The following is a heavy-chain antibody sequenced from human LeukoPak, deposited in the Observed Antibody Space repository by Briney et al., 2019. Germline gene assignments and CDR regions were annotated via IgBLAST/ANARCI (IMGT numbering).Heavy chain of an antibody. Sequence: GGSLRLSCAASGFTFSSYAISWVRQAPGKGLEWISAISGSGGSTYYADSVKGRFTISRDNSKNTLYLQMNRLRAEDTAVYYCAKGSEWWLYYFDYWGQGTLVTVSS. CDR3: AKGSEWWLYYFDY. CDR2: ISGSGGST. V-gene: IGHV3-23*01. D-gene: IGHD2-8*01. J-gene: IGHJ4*02. CDR1: GFTFSSYA.